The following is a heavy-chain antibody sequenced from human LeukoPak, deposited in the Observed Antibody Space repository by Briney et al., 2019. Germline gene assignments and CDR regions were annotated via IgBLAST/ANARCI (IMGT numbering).Heavy chain of an antibody. CDR1: GGSISSGDYY. CDR2: TYYSGST. V-gene: IGHV4-30-4*08. CDR3: ARFRSLLHAFDI. D-gene: IGHD1-26*01. J-gene: IGHJ3*02. Sequence: SETLSLTCTVSGGSISSGDYYWSWIRQPPGKGLEWIGYTYYSGSTYYNPSLKSRVTISVDTSKNQFSLKLSSVTAADTAVYYCARFRSLLHAFDIWGQGTMVTVSS.